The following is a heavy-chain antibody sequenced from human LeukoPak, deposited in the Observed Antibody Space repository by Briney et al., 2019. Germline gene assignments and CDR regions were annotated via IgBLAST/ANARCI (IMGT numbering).Heavy chain of an antibody. Sequence: GRSLRLSCAASGFTFSVYAMHWVRQAPGKGLEWVAIISYDGSNKYYADSVKGRFTISRDNSKNTVYLQMNSLRAEDTAVYYCARDSYSGSRVGSYTWFDPWGQGTLVTVSS. D-gene: IGHD1-26*01. V-gene: IGHV3-30*04. CDR3: ARDSYSGSRVGSYTWFDP. J-gene: IGHJ5*02. CDR1: GFTFSVYA. CDR2: ISYDGSNK.